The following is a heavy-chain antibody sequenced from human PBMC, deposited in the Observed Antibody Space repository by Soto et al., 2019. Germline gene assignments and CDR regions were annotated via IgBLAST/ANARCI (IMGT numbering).Heavy chain of an antibody. D-gene: IGHD2-2*01. V-gene: IGHV4-34*01. J-gene: IGHJ5*02. CDR3: ARGGHIVVVPAASYPFDP. CDR2: INHSGST. CDR1: GGSFSGYY. Sequence: SSETLSLTCAVYGGSFSGYYWSWIRQPPGKGLEWIGEINHSGSTNYNPSLKSRVTISVDTSKNQFSLKLSSVTAADTAVYYCARGGHIVVVPAASYPFDPWGQGTLVTVSS.